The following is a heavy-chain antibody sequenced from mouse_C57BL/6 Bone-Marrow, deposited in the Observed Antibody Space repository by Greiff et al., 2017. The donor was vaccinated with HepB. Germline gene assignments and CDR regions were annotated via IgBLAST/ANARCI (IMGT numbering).Heavy chain of an antibody. CDR3: ASDYYGSSYWYFDV. J-gene: IGHJ1*03. CDR2: IDPEDGET. CDR1: GFNIKDYY. V-gene: IGHV14-2*01. D-gene: IGHD1-1*01. Sequence: EVQLQQSGAELVKPGASVKLSCTASGFNIKDYYMHWVKQRTEQGLAWIGRIDPEDGETKYAPKFQGKATITADTSSNTAYLQLSSLTSEDTAVYYCASDYYGSSYWYFDVWGTGTTVTVSS.